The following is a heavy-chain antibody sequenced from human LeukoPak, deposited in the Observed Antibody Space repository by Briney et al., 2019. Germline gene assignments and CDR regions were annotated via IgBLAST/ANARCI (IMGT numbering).Heavy chain of an antibody. V-gene: IGHV1-2*02. CDR1: GYTFTGYY. CDR2: INPNSGGT. Sequence: ASVKVSCKASGYTFTGYYMHWVRQAPGQGLEWMGWINPNSGGTNYAQKFQGRVTMTRDTSISTAYMELSSLRSEDTAVYYCARGPPSRVAWSGARHFDPWGKGTLVTVSS. D-gene: IGHD3-3*01. J-gene: IGHJ5*02. CDR3: ARGPPSRVAWSGARHFDP.